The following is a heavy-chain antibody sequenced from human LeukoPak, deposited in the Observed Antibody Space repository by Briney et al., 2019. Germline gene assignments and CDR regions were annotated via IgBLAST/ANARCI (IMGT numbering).Heavy chain of an antibody. J-gene: IGHJ5*02. D-gene: IGHD3-10*01. CDR3: ARGEYGSGSYPTRP. Sequence: ASVKVSCKASGYTFTSYGISWVRQAPGQGLEWMGWISAYNGNTNYAQKLQGRVTMTTDTSTSTAYMGLRSLRSDDTAVYYCARGEYGSGSYPTRPWGQGTLVTVSS. V-gene: IGHV1-18*01. CDR2: ISAYNGNT. CDR1: GYTFTSYG.